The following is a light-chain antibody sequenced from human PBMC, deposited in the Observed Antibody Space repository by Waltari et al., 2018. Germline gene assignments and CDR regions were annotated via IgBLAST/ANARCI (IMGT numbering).Light chain of an antibody. CDR2: KAF. V-gene: IGKV1-5*03. CDR3: QQYSSESYT. J-gene: IGKJ2*01. Sequence: DIQMTQSPSTLSASVGDRVTITCRASQSIGYWLAWYQQKPGKAPKPLIQKAFSLQGGIPSRFCGSGSGTEFTLTISSLQPDDSATYHCQQYSSESYTFGQGTKLEIK. CDR1: QSIGYW.